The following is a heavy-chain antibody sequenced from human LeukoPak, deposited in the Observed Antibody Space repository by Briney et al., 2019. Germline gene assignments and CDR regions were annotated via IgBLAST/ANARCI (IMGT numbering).Heavy chain of an antibody. CDR2: ISSVGDNI. CDR3: ARDGRGWYRNLEY. D-gene: IGHD6-19*01. V-gene: IGHV3-48*03. Sequence: PGGSLRLSCAASGFTFSSYRMIWVRQAPGMGLEWLSYISSVGDNIYYADSVKGRFTISRDNAKNSLSPQMNSLRAEDTAVYYCARDGRGWYRNLEYWGQGTLVIVSS. CDR1: GFTFSSYR. J-gene: IGHJ4*02.